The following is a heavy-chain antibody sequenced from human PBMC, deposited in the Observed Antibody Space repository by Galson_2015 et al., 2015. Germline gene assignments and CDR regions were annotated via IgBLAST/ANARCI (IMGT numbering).Heavy chain of an antibody. CDR3: AREKAGGMFDY. CDR2: IIPSGATA. V-gene: IGHV1-46*01. CDR1: GYTFSDYY. D-gene: IGHD2-15*01. J-gene: IGHJ4*02. Sequence: SVKVSCKASGYTFSDYYIHWIRQAPGQGLEWMGSIIPSGATAGYTQKFQGRVTMTRDLSTNTVYMELSSLRSEDTAVYYCAREKAGGMFDYGGQGALVTVSS.